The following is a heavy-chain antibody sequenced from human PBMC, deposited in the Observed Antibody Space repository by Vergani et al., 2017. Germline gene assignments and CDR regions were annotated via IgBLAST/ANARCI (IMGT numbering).Heavy chain of an antibody. Sequence: EVQLVESGGGLVQPGGSLRLSCAASGFTFSSYWMHWVRQAPGKGLVWVSRINSDGSSTSYADSVKGRFTISRDNAKNTLYLQMNSLRAEDTAVYYCATAPSRILPGTDYYGSGRPFPDYWGQGTLVTVSS. J-gene: IGHJ4*02. CDR2: INSDGSST. CDR3: ATAPSRILPGTDYYGSGRPFPDY. D-gene: IGHD3-10*01. V-gene: IGHV3-74*01. CDR1: GFTFSSYW.